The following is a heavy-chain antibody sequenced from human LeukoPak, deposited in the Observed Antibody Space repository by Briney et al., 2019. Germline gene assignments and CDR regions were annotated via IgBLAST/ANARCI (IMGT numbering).Heavy chain of an antibody. CDR3: ARHLMGFGELFHFDS. CDR2: IFYRGSP. V-gene: IGHV4-39*01. D-gene: IGHD3-10*01. J-gene: IGHJ4*02. Sequence: SETLSLTCTVSGGSITKSDHSWGWIRQSPGKGLEWLGSIFYRGSPSYNPSLKSRVTISVDTSKNHFSLRLTSVTAADTAFYYCARHLMGFGELFHFDSWGQGSAVTVSS. CDR1: GGSITKSDHS.